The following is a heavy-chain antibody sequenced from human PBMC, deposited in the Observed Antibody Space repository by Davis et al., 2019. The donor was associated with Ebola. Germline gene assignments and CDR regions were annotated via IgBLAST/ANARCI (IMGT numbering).Heavy chain of an antibody. V-gene: IGHV4-31*03. CDR1: GGSISSGGYY. J-gene: IGHJ6*02. CDR3: ARVDWGKSGMDV. Sequence: LRLSCTVSGGSISSGGYYWSWIRQHPGKGLEWIGYIYYSGSTYYNPSLKSRVTISVDTSKNQFSLKLSSVTAADTAVYYCARVDWGKSGMDVWGQGTTVTVSS. CDR2: IYYSGST. D-gene: IGHD7-27*01.